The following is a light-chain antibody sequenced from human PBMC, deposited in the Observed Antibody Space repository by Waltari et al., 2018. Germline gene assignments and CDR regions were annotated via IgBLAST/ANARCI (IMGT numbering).Light chain of an antibody. Sequence: QSALTQPAPVSGSPGQSLTIPCTGTNSDIGSVHWYQQHHGMAPKLIIYEGTKRPSGLSNRFSGSKSGNTASLTISGLQAEDDADYYCCSFAGGSSWVFGGGTKVTVL. CDR2: EGT. CDR1: NSDIGS. V-gene: IGLV2-23*01. J-gene: IGLJ3*02. CDR3: CSFAGGSSWV.